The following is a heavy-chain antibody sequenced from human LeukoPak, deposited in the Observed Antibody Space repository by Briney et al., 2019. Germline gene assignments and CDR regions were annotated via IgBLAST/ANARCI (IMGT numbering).Heavy chain of an antibody. V-gene: IGHV3-21*01. Sequence: PGGSLRLSCAASGFTFSSYSMNWVRQAPGKGLEWVSSISSSSSYIYYADSVKGRFTISRDNAKNSLYLQMNSLRAEDTAVYYCASGAVPAADDAFDIWGKGTMVTVSS. CDR1: GFTFSSYS. CDR2: ISSSSSYI. J-gene: IGHJ3*02. CDR3: ASGAVPAADDAFDI. D-gene: IGHD2-2*01.